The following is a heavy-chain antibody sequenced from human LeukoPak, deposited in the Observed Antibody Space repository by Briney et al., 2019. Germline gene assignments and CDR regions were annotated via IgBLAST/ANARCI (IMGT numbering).Heavy chain of an antibody. Sequence: GASVKVSCKASGYTFTDYYMHWVRQATGQGLEWMGWINPNSGGTNYAQEFQGRVTLTRETSINTAYMELSGLRSDDTALYYCARDGFCSSTSCSGVPKIWGQGTLVTVSS. D-gene: IGHD2-2*03. CDR1: GYTFTDYY. CDR3: ARDGFCSSTSCSGVPKI. CDR2: INPNSGGT. J-gene: IGHJ4*02. V-gene: IGHV1-2*02.